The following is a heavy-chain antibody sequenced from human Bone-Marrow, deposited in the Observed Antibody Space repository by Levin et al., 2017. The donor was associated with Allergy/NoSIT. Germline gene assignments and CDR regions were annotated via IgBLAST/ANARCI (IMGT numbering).Heavy chain of an antibody. Sequence: GGSLRLSCAASGFTFSDFGIHWVRQAPGKGLEWVAVIWYDGSNKYYTDSVKGRFTISRDNSKNTLYLQMDSLRAEDTAVYYCARDGYSAVAGIDWTHPLDYWGQGTLVTVSS. D-gene: IGHD6-19*01. J-gene: IGHJ4*02. CDR1: GFTFSDFG. CDR3: ARDGYSAVAGIDWTHPLDY. V-gene: IGHV3-33*01. CDR2: IWYDGSNK.